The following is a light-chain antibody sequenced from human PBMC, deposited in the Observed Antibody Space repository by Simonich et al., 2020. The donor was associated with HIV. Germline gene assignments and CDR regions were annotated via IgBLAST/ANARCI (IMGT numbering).Light chain of an antibody. J-gene: IGLJ3*02. CDR1: SSNIGAGYD. Sequence: QSVLMPPPSVSGAPGQRVTISCTGSSSNIGAGYDVQWYHQLPGTAPKVVIYVNSNRPSGVPDRFSGSKSGTSASLAITGLQAEDEADYYCQSYDSSLSGWVFGGGTKLTVL. V-gene: IGLV1-40*01. CDR3: QSYDSSLSGWV. CDR2: VNS.